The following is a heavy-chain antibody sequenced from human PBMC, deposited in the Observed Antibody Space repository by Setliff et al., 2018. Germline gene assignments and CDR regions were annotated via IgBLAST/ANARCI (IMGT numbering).Heavy chain of an antibody. Sequence: PGGSLRLSCAASGFTFSSYAMHWVRQAPGKGLEWVAVISYDGSNKYYADSVKGRFTISRDNSKNTLYLQMNSLRAEDTAVYYCAREKPRSGLDYWGQGTLVTVSS. V-gene: IGHV3-30-3*01. J-gene: IGHJ4*02. CDR2: ISYDGSNK. CDR3: AREKPRSGLDY. CDR1: GFTFSSYA. D-gene: IGHD6-19*01.